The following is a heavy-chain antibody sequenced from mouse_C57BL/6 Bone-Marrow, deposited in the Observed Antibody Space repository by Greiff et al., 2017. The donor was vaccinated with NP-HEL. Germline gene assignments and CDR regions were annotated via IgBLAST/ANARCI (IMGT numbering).Heavy chain of an antibody. V-gene: IGHV1-82*01. CDR2: IYPGDGDT. Sequence: VQLQQSGPELVKPGASVKISCKASGYAFSSSWMNWVKQRPGKGLEWIGRIYPGDGDTNYNGKFKGKATLTADKSSSTAYMQLSSLTSEDSAVYFCATYGNYVRYFDVWGTGTTVTVSS. J-gene: IGHJ1*03. CDR3: ATYGNYVRYFDV. D-gene: IGHD2-1*01. CDR1: GYAFSSSW.